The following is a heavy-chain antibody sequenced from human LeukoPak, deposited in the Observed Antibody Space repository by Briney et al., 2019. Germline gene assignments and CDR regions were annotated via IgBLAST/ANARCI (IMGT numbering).Heavy chain of an antibody. CDR3: ASYGSGSHDY. Sequence: TWIRQHPGKGLEWVGRIKTKTEGGTTDYAAPVKGRFTISRDDSKNTVYLQMNSLKTEDTAVYYCASYGSGSHDYWGQGSLVTVSS. D-gene: IGHD3-10*01. CDR2: IKTKTEGGTT. J-gene: IGHJ4*02. V-gene: IGHV3-15*01.